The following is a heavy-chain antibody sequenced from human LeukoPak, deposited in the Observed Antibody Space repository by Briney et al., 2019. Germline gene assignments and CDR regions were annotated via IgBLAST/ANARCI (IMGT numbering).Heavy chain of an antibody. CDR1: GYSFTTYW. V-gene: IGHV5-51*01. D-gene: IGHD1-26*01. Sequence: GQSLPISCKGSGYSFTTYWIAWVREMPGKGLEWMGVIYPGDSDTRYSPSFQGQVTLSADKSISTAYLQWSSLKASDTAIYYCARALVGAATLSYWGQGTLVTVSS. J-gene: IGHJ4*02. CDR3: ARALVGAATLSY. CDR2: IYPGDSDT.